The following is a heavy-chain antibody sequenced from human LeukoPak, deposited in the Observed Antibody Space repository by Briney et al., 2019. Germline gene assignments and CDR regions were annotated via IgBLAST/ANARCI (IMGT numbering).Heavy chain of an antibody. CDR3: ARLRRAAAGINYYYGMDV. CDR2: IYYSGST. V-gene: IGHV4-59*08. D-gene: IGHD6-13*01. J-gene: IGHJ6*02. CDR1: GGSISSYY. Sequence: SETLSLTCTVSGGSISSYYWSWIRQPPGKGLEWIGYIYYSGSTNYNPSLKSRVTISVDTSKNQFSLKLSSVTAADTVVYYCARLRRAAAGINYYYGMDVWGQGTTVTVSS.